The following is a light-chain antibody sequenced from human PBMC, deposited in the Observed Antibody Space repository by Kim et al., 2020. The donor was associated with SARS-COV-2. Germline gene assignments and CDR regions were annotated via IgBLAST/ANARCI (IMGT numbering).Light chain of an antibody. V-gene: IGKV3-11*01. J-gene: IGKJ1*01. Sequence: LAPGERATRSFRASRSISNYLAWYQQKPGQPPRLLICDASDRATGIPVRVSGSGSGTDFTLTISSLEPEDCAVYYCQQRGNWPWTFGQGTKVDIK. CDR2: DAS. CDR1: RSISNY. CDR3: QQRGNWPWT.